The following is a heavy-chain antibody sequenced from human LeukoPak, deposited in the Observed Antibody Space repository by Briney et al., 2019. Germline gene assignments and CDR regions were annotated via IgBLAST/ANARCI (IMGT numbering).Heavy chain of an antibody. Sequence: SVKVSCKASGGTFSSYAISWVRQAPGQGLEWMGGIIPIFGTANYAQKFQGRVTIIADESTSTAYMELSSLRSEDTAVYYCAKDGRGATMFYYGMDVWGQGTTVTVSS. CDR2: IIPIFGTA. CDR1: GGTFSSYA. J-gene: IGHJ6*02. D-gene: IGHD1-26*01. V-gene: IGHV1-69*01. CDR3: AKDGRGATMFYYGMDV.